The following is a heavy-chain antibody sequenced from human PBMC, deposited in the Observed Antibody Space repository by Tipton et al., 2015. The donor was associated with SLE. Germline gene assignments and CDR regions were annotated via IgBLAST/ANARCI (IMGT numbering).Heavy chain of an antibody. CDR3: ARQGVGDSFDI. V-gene: IGHV3-11*06. CDR1: GFSFSDSY. CDR2: ITSSSRYT. D-gene: IGHD3-16*01. Sequence: SLRLSCAASGFSFSDSYMSWIRQAPGKGLEWVSYITSSSRYTDYADSVKGRFTISRDNARNSLYLQMNSLRAEDTAVYYCARQGVGDSFDIWGQGTMVTVSS. J-gene: IGHJ3*02.